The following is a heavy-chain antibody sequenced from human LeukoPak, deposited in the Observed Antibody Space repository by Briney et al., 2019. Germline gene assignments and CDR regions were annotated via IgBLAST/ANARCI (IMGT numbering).Heavy chain of an antibody. CDR1: GGTFSSYT. D-gene: IGHD6-19*01. CDR3: ARDYQAVAGTSYYYGMDV. CDR2: IIPILGIA. V-gene: IGHV1-69*04. J-gene: IGHJ6*02. Sequence: SVKVSCKASGGTFSSYTISWVRQAPGQGLEWMGRIIPILGIANYAQKFQGGVTITADKSTSTAYMELSSLRSEDTAVYYCARDYQAVAGTSYYYGMDVWGQGTTVTVSS.